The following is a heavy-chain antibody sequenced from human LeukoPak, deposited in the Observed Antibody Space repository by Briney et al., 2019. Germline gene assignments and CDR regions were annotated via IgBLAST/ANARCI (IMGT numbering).Heavy chain of an antibody. D-gene: IGHD4-11*01. J-gene: IGHJ6*02. Sequence: SETLSLTCTVSGGSISSYYWSWIRQPPGKGLEWIGYIYYSGSTNYNPSLKSRVTISVDTSKNQFSLKLSSVTAADTAVYYCARLTTTYPPYYYYYYGMDVWGQGTTVTVSS. CDR2: IYYSGST. V-gene: IGHV4-59*08. CDR3: ARLTTTYPPYYYYYYGMDV. CDR1: GGSISSYY.